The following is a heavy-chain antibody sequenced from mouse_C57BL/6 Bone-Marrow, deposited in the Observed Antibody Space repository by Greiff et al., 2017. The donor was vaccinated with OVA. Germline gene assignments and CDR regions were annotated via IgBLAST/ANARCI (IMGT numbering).Heavy chain of an antibody. CDR2: INPNNGGT. J-gene: IGHJ2*01. D-gene: IGHD2-3*01. Sequence: VQLKESGPELVKPGASVKIPCKASGYTFTDYNMDWVKQSHGKSLEWIGDINPNNGGTIYNQKFKGKATLTVDKSSSTAYMELRSLTSEDTAVYYCARGGEDGYYAFFDYWGQGTTLTVSS. CDR3: ARGGEDGYYAFFDY. CDR1: GYTFTDYN. V-gene: IGHV1-18*01.